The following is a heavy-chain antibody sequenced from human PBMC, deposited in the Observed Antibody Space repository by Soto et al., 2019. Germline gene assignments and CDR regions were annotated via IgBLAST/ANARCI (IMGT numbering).Heavy chain of an antibody. CDR1: GYTFPSYG. J-gene: IGHJ4*02. CDR2: ISAYNGNT. V-gene: IGHV1-18*01. Sequence: QVQLVQSGAEVKKPGASVKVSCKASGYTFPSYGISWVRQAPGQGLEGMGWISAYNGNTNYAQKLQGRVTMTTDTSTSTADMELRSLRSYDTAVYYGARDHPAIVVVPAAMDYWGQGTLVTVSS. D-gene: IGHD2-2*01. CDR3: ARDHPAIVVVPAAMDY.